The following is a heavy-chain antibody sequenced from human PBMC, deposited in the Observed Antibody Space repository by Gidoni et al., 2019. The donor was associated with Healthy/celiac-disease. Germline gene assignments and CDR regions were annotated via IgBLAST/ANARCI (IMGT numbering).Heavy chain of an antibody. D-gene: IGHD3-22*01. J-gene: IGHJ1*01. CDR3: ARDGWAYYYDSSGYLGHEYFQH. CDR2: ISYDGSNK. CDR1: GFPFSSYA. V-gene: IGHV3-30-3*01. Sequence: QVQLVESGGGVVQPGRSLRLSCAASGFPFSSYAMHWVRQAPGKGLEWVAVISYDGSNKYYADSVKGRFTISRDNSKNTLYLQMNSLRAEDTAVYYCARDGWAYYYDSSGYLGHEYFQHWGQGTLVTVSS.